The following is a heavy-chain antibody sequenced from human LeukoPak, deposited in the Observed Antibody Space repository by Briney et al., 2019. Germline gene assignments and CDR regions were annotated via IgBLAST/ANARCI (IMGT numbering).Heavy chain of an antibody. CDR2: IPYDGSNK. J-gene: IGHJ3*02. D-gene: IGHD6-19*01. Sequence: GGSLRLSCAASGFTFSSYGMHWVRQAPGKGLEWVAVIPYDGSNKYYADSVKGRFTISRDNSKNTLYLQMNSLRAEDTAVYYCAKVQWLVDVDAFDIWGQGTMVTVSS. CDR3: AKVQWLVDVDAFDI. V-gene: IGHV3-30*18. CDR1: GFTFSSYG.